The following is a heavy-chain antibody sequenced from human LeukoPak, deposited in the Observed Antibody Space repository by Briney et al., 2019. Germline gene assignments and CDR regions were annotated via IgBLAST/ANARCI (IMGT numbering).Heavy chain of an antibody. CDR2: IYYSGST. D-gene: IGHD1-26*01. V-gene: IGHV4-30-4*01. J-gene: IGHJ2*01. CDR1: GGSISSGDYY. CDR3: AREVPWVWNFDL. Sequence: SQTLSLTCTVSGGSISSGDYYWSWIRQPPGTGLEWIGYIYYSGSTYYNPSLKSRVTISVDTSKNQFSLKLNSVTAVDTAVYYCAREVPWVWNFDLWGRGTLVTVSS.